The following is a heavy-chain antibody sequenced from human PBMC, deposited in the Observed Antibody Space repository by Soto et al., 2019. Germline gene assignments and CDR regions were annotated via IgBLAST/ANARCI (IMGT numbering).Heavy chain of an antibody. J-gene: IGHJ4*02. CDR2: ISYDGSNK. CDR3: AKGVGATKFYYFDY. V-gene: IGHV3-30*18. CDR1: GFTFSSYG. Sequence: ESGGGVVQPGRSLRLSCAASGFTFSSYGMHWVRQAPGKGLEWVAVISYDGSNKYYADSVKGRFTISRDNSKNTLYLQMNSLRAEDTAVYYCAKGVGATKFYYFDYWGQGTLVTVSS. D-gene: IGHD1-26*01.